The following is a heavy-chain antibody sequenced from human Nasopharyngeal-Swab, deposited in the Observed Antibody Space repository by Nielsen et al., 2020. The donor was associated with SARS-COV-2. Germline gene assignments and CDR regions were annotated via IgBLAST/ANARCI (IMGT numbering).Heavy chain of an antibody. J-gene: IGHJ5*02. D-gene: IGHD3-10*01. V-gene: IGHV1-2*02. CDR3: AVGKVRGVISWFDP. Sequence: WVRQAPGQGLEWMGWINPNSGGTNYAQKFQGRVTMTEDTSTDTAYMELSSLRSEDTAVYYCAVGKVRGVISWFDPWGQGTLVTVSS. CDR2: INPNSGGT.